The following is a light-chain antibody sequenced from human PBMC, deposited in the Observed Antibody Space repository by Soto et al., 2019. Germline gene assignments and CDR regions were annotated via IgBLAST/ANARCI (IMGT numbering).Light chain of an antibody. J-gene: IGLJ1*01. V-gene: IGLV2-14*01. CDR1: SSDVGGYNY. CDR2: EVS. CDR3: LSYTSSNNYV. Sequence: QSALTQPASVSGSPGQSITISCTGTSSDVGGYNYVSWYQQHPGKAPKLMIYEVSNRPSGVSNRFSGSKSGNTASLTISGLQAEDEADYYCLSYTSSNNYVFGSGTKLTVL.